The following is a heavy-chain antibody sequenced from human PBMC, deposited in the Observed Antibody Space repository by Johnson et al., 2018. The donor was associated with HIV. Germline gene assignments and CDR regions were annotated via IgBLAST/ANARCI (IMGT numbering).Heavy chain of an antibody. CDR1: GFTLSSYW. J-gene: IGHJ3*02. D-gene: IGHD4-17*01. CDR2: IKQDESEK. CDR3: ARDASYGDYAFDI. Sequence: VQLVESGGGVVQPGGSLRLSCAASGFTLSSYWMSWVRQAPGKGLEWVANIKQDESEKYYVDSVKCRFTISRDNAKNSLYLQLNSLRAEDTAVYYCARDASYGDYAFDIWGQGTMVTVSS. V-gene: IGHV3-7*01.